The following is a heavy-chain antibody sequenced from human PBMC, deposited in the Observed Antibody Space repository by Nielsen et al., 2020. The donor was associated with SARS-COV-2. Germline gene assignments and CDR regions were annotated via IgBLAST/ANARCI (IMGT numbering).Heavy chain of an antibody. CDR2: IRSKAYGGTT. Sequence: GESLKISCTASGFTFGDYAMSWVRQAPGKGLEWVGFIRSKAYGGTTEYAASVKGRFTISRDDSKSIAYLQMNSLKTEDTAVYYCTRDSWDYYDSSGYYEDVWGQGTTVTVSS. CDR3: TRDSWDYYDSSGYYEDV. D-gene: IGHD3-22*01. V-gene: IGHV3-49*04. CDR1: GFTFGDYA. J-gene: IGHJ6*02.